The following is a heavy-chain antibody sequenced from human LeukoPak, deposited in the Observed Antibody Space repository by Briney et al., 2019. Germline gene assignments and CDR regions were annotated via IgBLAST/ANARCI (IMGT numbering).Heavy chain of an antibody. CDR1: GFTFSSFA. J-gene: IGHJ4*02. CDR3: AREAYWSFDY. D-gene: IGHD2-8*02. Sequence: GGSLRLSCSASGFTFSSFAMHWVRQAPGKGLEWVANIKPDGSDKYYVDSVKGRFTISRDNTENSLHLQMNSLRAEDTAMYYCAREAYWSFDYWGQGTPVSVSS. V-gene: IGHV3-7*01. CDR2: IKPDGSDK.